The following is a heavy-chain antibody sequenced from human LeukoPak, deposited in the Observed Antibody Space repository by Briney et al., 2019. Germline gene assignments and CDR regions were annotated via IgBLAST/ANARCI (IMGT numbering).Heavy chain of an antibody. J-gene: IGHJ4*02. CDR2: IYHSGST. V-gene: IGHV4-4*02. CDR1: GGSISSSNW. Sequence: SETLSLTCAVSGGSISSSNWWSWVRQPPGKGLEWIGEIYHSGSTNYNPSLKSRVTISVDKSKNQFSLKLSSVTAADTAVYYCARGLGSGYYGGYFDYWGQGTLVTVSS. CDR3: ARGLGSGYYGGYFDY. D-gene: IGHD3-22*01.